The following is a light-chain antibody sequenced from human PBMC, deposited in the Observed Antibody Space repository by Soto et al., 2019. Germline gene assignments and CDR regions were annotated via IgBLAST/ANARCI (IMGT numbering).Light chain of an antibody. CDR1: QSVSSSF. CDR3: HQYGSSPAT. V-gene: IGKV3-20*01. CDR2: GAS. J-gene: IGKJ1*01. Sequence: IVLTQSPGTLSLSPGERSTLSCSASQSVSSSFLAWYQQKPGQAPRLLIYGASSRATGIPDRFSGSGSGTEFTLTISRLEPEDFAVYYCHQYGSSPATFGQGTKVDIK.